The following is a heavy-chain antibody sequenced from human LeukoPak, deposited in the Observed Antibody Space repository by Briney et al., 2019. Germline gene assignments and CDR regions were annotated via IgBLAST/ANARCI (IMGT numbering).Heavy chain of an antibody. CDR1: GFTFSNYG. CDR3: AKAFRGLREYYYYMDV. Sequence: SGGSLRLSCAASGFTFSNYGMHWVRQAPGKGLEWVAFIRYDGSNKYYVDSVKGRFTISRDKSKNTLYLQMSRLRAEDTAIYYCAKAFRGLREYYYYMDVWGKGTTVTVSS. V-gene: IGHV3-30*02. CDR2: IRYDGSNK. J-gene: IGHJ6*03. D-gene: IGHD3-16*01.